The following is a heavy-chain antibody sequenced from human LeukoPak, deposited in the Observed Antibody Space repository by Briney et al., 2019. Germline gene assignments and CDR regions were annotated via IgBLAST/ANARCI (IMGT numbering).Heavy chain of an antibody. V-gene: IGHV3-23*01. CDR2: ISGSGGST. Sequence: GGSLRLSCAASGFTFSSYVMSWVRQAPGKGLEWVSAISGSGGSTYYADSVKGRFTISRDNSKNTLYLQMNSLRAEDTAVYYCAKARWAPTYYDYWGQGTLVTVSS. CDR1: GFTFSSYV. CDR3: AKARWAPTYYDY. D-gene: IGHD4-23*01. J-gene: IGHJ4*02.